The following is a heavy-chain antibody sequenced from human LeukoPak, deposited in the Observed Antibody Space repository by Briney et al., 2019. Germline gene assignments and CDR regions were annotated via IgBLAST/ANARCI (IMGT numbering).Heavy chain of an antibody. J-gene: IGHJ4*02. Sequence: GGSLRLSCAASGFTFSSYAMHWVRQAPGKGLEYVSAISSNGGSTYYANSVKGRFTISRDNSKNTLYLQMGSLRAEDMAVYYCARTFPGWDGLGELYGEFDYWGQGTLVTVSS. V-gene: IGHV3-64*01. D-gene: IGHD3-10*01. CDR3: ARTFPGWDGLGELYGEFDY. CDR1: GFTFSSYA. CDR2: ISSNGGST.